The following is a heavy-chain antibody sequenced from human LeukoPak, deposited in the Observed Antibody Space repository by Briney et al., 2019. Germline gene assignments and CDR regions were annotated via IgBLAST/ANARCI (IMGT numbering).Heavy chain of an antibody. D-gene: IGHD3-10*01. Sequence: SETLSLTXAVYGGSFSGYYWSWIRQPPGKGREWIGEINHSGSNNDNPSLKSRVTISVDTSKNQFSLKLSSVTAADTAVYYCARGGAYYYGSGSYRAFYSFDYWGQGTLVTVSS. CDR1: GGSFSGYY. CDR3: ARGGAYYYGSGSYRAFYSFDY. CDR2: INHSGSN. J-gene: IGHJ4*02. V-gene: IGHV4-34*01.